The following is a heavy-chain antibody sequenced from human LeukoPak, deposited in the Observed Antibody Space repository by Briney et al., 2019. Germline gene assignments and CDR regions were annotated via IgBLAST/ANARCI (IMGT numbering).Heavy chain of an antibody. J-gene: IGHJ6*03. Sequence: GGSLRLSCAASGFTFSSYDMYWVRQAPGKGLEWVTFIRNDGNYKSYADSVKGRFTISRDNSKTTLYLQMNSLRAEDTAVYYCAKEDFSDYYFYYMDVWGKGTTVTISS. V-gene: IGHV3-30*02. CDR1: GFTFSSYD. CDR2: IRNDGNYK. D-gene: IGHD2/OR15-2a*01. CDR3: AKEDFSDYYFYYMDV.